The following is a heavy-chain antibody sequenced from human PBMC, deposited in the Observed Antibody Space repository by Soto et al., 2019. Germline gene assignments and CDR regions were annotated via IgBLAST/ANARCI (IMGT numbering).Heavy chain of an antibody. CDR1: GFTVSSNY. D-gene: IGHD3-10*01. CDR2: IYSGGST. CDR3: ARDRGVSPPNYYYYGMDV. Sequence: GGSLRLSCAASGFTVSSNYMSWVRQAPGKGLEWVSVIYSGGSTYYADSVKGRFTISRDNSKNTLYLQMNSLRAEDTAVYYCARDRGVSPPNYYYYGMDVSGQGTTVTVSS. J-gene: IGHJ6*02. V-gene: IGHV3-53*01.